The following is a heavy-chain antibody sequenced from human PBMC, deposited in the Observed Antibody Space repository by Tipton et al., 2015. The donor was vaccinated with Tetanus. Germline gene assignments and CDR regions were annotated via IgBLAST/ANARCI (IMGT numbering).Heavy chain of an antibody. CDR1: GGSISSYY. CDR3: ARDRGVTSPFGSYYYGMDV. J-gene: IGHJ6*02. D-gene: IGHD2-21*02. V-gene: IGHV4-59*01. Sequence: TLSLTCTVSGGSISSYYWSWIRQPPGKGLEWIGYIYYSGSTNYNPSLKSRVTISVDTSKNQFSLKLSSVTAADTAVCYCARDRGVTSPFGSYYYGMDVWGQGTTVTVSS. CDR2: IYYSGST.